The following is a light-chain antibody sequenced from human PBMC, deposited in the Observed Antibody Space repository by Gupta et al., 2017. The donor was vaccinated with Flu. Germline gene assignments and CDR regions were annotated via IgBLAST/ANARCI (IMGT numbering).Light chain of an antibody. CDR2: EVS. CDR3: SSYTSNTALYA. J-gene: IGLJ1*01. CDR1: SSDVGSYNN. V-gene: IGLV2-14*01. Sequence: ITISCTGTSSDVGSYNNVYWYLQHPGTAPKLMIYEVSNRPSGVSNRFSGSKSGNTASLTISGLQAEDEADYFCSSYTSNTALYAFGTGTKVTVL.